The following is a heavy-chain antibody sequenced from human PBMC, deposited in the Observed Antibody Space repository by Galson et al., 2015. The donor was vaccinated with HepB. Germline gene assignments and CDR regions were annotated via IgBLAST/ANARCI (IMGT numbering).Heavy chain of an antibody. Sequence: SLRLSCAASGFTFDDYAMHWVRQAPGKGLEWVSGISWNSGSIGYADSVKGRFTISRDNAKNSLYLQMNSLRAEDTALYYCAKDINRFDWYFDLWGRGTLVTVSS. J-gene: IGHJ2*01. V-gene: IGHV3-9*01. D-gene: IGHD3-10*01. CDR3: AKDINRFDWYFDL. CDR1: GFTFDDYA. CDR2: ISWNSGSI.